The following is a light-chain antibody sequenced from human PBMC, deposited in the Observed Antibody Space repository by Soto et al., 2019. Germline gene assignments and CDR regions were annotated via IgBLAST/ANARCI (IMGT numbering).Light chain of an antibody. CDR1: QSINNY. V-gene: IGKV3-11*01. CDR2: DAS. CDR3: QYRGIWPPGAT. Sequence: EIVLTQAPVTLSLSPGESATLSFRARQSINNYLAWYQQKPCQPPRLHICDASNRATAIPVRFSGSGYVTDFTLTISSLEPEDSAVYYCQYRGIWPPGATFGGGTTGEIK. J-gene: IGKJ4*01.